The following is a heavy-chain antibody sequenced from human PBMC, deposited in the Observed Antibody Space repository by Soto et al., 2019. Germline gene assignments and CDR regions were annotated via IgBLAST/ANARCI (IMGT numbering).Heavy chain of an antibody. Sequence: ASVKVSCKASGYTFTSYDVNWVRQASGQGVEYLGWMNPNSGNTGYVKKFQGRVTMTRDTSMSTAYMELSSLRSEDTAVYYCAREGLVLVPTTVNSDYYYYAMDVSGQGTTVTVSS. CDR3: AREGLVLVPTTVNSDYYYYAMDV. CDR2: MNPNSGNT. J-gene: IGHJ6*02. D-gene: IGHD2-2*01. V-gene: IGHV1-8*01. CDR1: GYTFTSYD.